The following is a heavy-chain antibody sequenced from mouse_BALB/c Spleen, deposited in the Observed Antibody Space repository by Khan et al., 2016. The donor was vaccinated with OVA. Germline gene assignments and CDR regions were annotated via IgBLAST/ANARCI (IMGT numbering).Heavy chain of an antibody. CDR1: GFSLTSYG. CDR2: IWSDGKT. Sequence: QVQLKESGPGLVAPSQSLSITCTISGFSLTSYGIHWVRQPPGKGLEWLVVIWSDGKTTYNSALKSRLNIIKDNSKSQVFLKMNSLQTDDTAMYXYATQIFPGYFDVWGAGTTVTVSS. CDR3: ATQIFPGYFDV. V-gene: IGHV2-6-1*01. J-gene: IGHJ1*01.